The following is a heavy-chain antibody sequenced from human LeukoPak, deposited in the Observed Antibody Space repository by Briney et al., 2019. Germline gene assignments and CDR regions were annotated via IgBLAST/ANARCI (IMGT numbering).Heavy chain of an antibody. CDR2: IYYSGST. Sequence: SETLSLTCTVSGGSISSYYWSWIRQPPGKGLEWIAYIYYSGSTNYNPSLKSRVTISVDTSKNQLSLKLSSVTAADTAVYYCARHGVAVAGSSLYYYMDVWGKGTTDTVSS. CDR3: ARHGVAVAGSSLYYYMDV. CDR1: GGSISSYY. V-gene: IGHV4-59*08. D-gene: IGHD6-19*01. J-gene: IGHJ6*03.